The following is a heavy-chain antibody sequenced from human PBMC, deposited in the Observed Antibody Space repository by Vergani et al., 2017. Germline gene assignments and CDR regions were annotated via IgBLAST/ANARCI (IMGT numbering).Heavy chain of an antibody. CDR3: ARDEGAIVVVPAAMDYYYYGMDV. CDR1: GGTFSSYA. Sequence: QVQLVQSGAEVKKLGSSVKVSCKASGGTFSSYAISWVRQAPGQGLEWMGRIIPIFGTANYAQKFQGRVTITADESTSTAYMELSSLRSEDTAVYYCARDEGAIVVVPAAMDYYYYGMDVWGQGTTVTVSS. V-gene: IGHV1-69*13. CDR2: IIPIFGTA. D-gene: IGHD2-2*01. J-gene: IGHJ6*02.